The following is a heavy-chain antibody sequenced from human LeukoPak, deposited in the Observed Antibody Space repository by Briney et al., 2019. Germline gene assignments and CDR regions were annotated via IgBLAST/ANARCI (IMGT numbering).Heavy chain of an antibody. CDR2: MNPNTGNT. D-gene: IGHD3-10*01. J-gene: IGHJ5*02. CDR1: GYTFNSYD. CDR3: ARGGAGTYYKRDGWFDP. V-gene: IGHV1-8*01. Sequence: ASVKVSCKASGYTFNSYDINWVRQAPGQGLEWMGWMNPNTGNTGYGERCQGRVTMTRDNSISTAYMELNSLTSEDTAVSYCARGGAGTYYKRDGWFDPWGQGTVVTVSS.